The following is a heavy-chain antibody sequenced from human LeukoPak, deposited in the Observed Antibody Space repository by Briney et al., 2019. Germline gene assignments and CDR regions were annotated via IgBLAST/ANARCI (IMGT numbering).Heavy chain of an antibody. CDR2: IRNKAYGGTA. CDR3: TREKRYFDWFQADY. CDR1: GFTFSDYA. V-gene: IGHV3-49*03. J-gene: IGHJ4*02. Sequence: GGSLRLSCTASGFTFSDYAMSWFRQAPGKGLEWVGFIRNKAYGGTAEYATSVKGRFTISGDDSKTIAYLQMNSLKTEDTAVYYRTREKRYFDWFQADYWGQGTLVTVSS. D-gene: IGHD3-9*01.